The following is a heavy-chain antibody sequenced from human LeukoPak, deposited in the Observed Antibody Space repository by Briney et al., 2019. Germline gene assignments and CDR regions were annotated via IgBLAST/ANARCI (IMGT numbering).Heavy chain of an antibody. CDR3: AINSSGYPYFDY. D-gene: IGHD3-22*01. J-gene: IGHJ4*02. Sequence: PSETLSLTCTVSGGSFSSSSYYWGWIRQPPGKGLEWIGSIYYSGSTYYNPSLKSRVTISVDTSKNQFSLKLSSVTAADTAVYYCAINSSGYPYFDYWGQGTLVTVSS. V-gene: IGHV4-39*01. CDR2: IYYSGST. CDR1: GGSFSSSSYY.